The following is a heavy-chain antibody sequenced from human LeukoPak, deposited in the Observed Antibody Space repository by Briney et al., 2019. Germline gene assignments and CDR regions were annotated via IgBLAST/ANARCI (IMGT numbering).Heavy chain of an antibody. J-gene: IGHJ4*02. V-gene: IGHV4-30-4*08. Sequence: PSETLSLTCTVSGGSISSGDYYWSWIRQPPGKGLEWIGYIYYSGSTYYNPSLKSRVTISVDTSKNQFSLKLSSVTAADTAVYYCARDEAAGLGSFGYWGQGTLVTVSS. CDR1: GGSISSGDYY. CDR3: ARDEAAGLGSFGY. CDR2: IYYSGST. D-gene: IGHD6-13*01.